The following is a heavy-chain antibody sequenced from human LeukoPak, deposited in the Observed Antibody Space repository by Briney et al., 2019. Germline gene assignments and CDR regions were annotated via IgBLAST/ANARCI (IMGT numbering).Heavy chain of an antibody. D-gene: IGHD4-17*01. CDR3: AKEGHGVNYIDY. Sequence: PSETLSLTCTVSGGSISDYYWSWIRQPAGKGLEWIGRLYSSGSANYNPSLKSRVTMSVDTSKNQLSLKLNSVTAADTAVYYCAKEGHGVNYIDYWGQGTLVTVSS. V-gene: IGHV4-4*07. CDR1: GGSISDYY. J-gene: IGHJ4*02. CDR2: LYSSGSA.